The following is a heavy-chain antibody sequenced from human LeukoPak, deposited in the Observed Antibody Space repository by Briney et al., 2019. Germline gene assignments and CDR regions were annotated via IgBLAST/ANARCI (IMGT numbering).Heavy chain of an antibody. V-gene: IGHV3-30*01. CDR3: ARGRRIVVVPAAMHY. J-gene: IGHJ4*02. Sequence: GRSLRLSCAASGFTFSSYAMHWVRQAPGKGLEWGAVISYDGSNKYYADSVKGRFTISRDNSKNTLYLQMNSLRAEDTAVYYCARGRRIVVVPAAMHYWGQGTLVTVSS. CDR2: ISYDGSNK. CDR1: GFTFSSYA. D-gene: IGHD2-2*01.